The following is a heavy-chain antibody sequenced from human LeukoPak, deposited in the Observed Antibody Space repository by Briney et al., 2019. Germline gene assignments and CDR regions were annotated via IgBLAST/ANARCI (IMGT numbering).Heavy chain of an antibody. J-gene: IGHJ4*02. V-gene: IGHV6-1*01. Sequence: SQTLSLTCAISGDSVSSNSNAWNWVRQSPSRGLEWLGRTYYRSKWFMDYAVSVKSRMTVNRDTTKNQFSLQLNSVTPEDTAVYYCVRARSKNPFDCWGQGTVVTVSS. CDR2: TYYRSKWFM. CDR3: VRARSKNPFDC. D-gene: IGHD2/OR15-2a*01. CDR1: GDSVSSNSNA.